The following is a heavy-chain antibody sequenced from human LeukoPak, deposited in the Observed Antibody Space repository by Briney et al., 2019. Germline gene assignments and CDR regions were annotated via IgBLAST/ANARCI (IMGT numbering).Heavy chain of an antibody. CDR1: GYTLTELS. J-gene: IGHJ4*02. V-gene: IGHV1-24*01. CDR2: FDPEDGET. D-gene: IGHD3-3*01. CDR3: ATDAAIFGVATFDY. Sequence: ASVKVSCKVSGYTLTELSMHWVRQAPGEGLEWMGGFDPEDGETIYAQKFQGRVTMTEDTSTDTAYMELSSLRSEDTAVYYCATDAAIFGVATFDYWGQGTLVTVSS.